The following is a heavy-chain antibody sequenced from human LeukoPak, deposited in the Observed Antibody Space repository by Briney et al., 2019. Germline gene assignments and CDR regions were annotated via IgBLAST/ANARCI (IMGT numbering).Heavy chain of an antibody. CDR3: TRGRLNSAPRTGDRGGDY. D-gene: IGHD6-13*01. CDR2: LNPNTSST. Sequence: ASVKVSCKASGYTFTDYYMHWVRQAPGQGLEWMGWLNPNTSSTGSAQKFQGRVTITRDSSISTAYMEVSSLTSDDTAVYYCTRGRLNSAPRTGDRGGDYWGQGTLVTVSS. J-gene: IGHJ4*02. V-gene: IGHV1-2*02. CDR1: GYTFTDYY.